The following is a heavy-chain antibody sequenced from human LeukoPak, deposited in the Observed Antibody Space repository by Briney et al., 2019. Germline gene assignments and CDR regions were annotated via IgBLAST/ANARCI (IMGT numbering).Heavy chain of an antibody. V-gene: IGHV3-11*01. J-gene: IGHJ6*02. CDR2: ISSSGSTI. CDR1: GFTFSDYY. Sequence: PGGSLRLSCAASGFTFSDYYMGWIRQAPGKGLEWVSYISSSGSTIYYADSVKGRFTISRDNAKNSLYLQMNSLRAEDTAVYYCARDLSVAGGSKAYYYGMDVWGQGTTVTVSS. D-gene: IGHD6-19*01. CDR3: ARDLSVAGGSKAYYYGMDV.